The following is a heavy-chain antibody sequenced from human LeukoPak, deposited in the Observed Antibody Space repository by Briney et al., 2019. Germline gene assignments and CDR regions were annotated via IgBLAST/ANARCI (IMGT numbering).Heavy chain of an antibody. CDR1: GFTFSSYA. J-gene: IGHJ4*02. CDR3: AKGPSIVVVVAARGY. Sequence: GGSLRLSRAASGFTFSSYAMSWVRQAPGKGLEWVSAISGSGGSTYYADSVKGRFTISRDNSKNTLYLQMNSLRAEDTAVYYCAKGPSIVVVVAARGYWGQGTLVTVSS. CDR2: ISGSGGST. D-gene: IGHD2-15*01. V-gene: IGHV3-23*01.